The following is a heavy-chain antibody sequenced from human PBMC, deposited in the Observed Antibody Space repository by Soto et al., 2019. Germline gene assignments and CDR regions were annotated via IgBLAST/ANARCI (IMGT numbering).Heavy chain of an antibody. V-gene: IGHV1-69*01. D-gene: IGHD5-18*01. Sequence: QVQLVQSGAEVKKPGSSVKVSCKASGGTFSSYAISWVRQAPGQGLEWMGGIIPIFGTANYAQKFQGRVTITADESTSTAYMELSSLRSEDTAVYYCVRWDTAMVGSGGGFYGMDVWGQGTTVTVSS. CDR2: IIPIFGTA. J-gene: IGHJ6*02. CDR3: VRWDTAMVGSGGGFYGMDV. CDR1: GGTFSSYA.